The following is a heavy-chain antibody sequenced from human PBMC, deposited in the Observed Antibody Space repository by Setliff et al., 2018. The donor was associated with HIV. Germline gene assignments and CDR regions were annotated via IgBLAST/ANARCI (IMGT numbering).Heavy chain of an antibody. CDR2: ISSSGSTI. Sequence: GGSLRLSCAASGFPFSSYEMNWVRQAPGKGLEWVSYISSSGSTIYYADSVKGRFTISRDNTKNPLYLQMNSLRAEDTAVYYCARGSGYDKGAYHYYYGMDVWGQGTTVTVSS. D-gene: IGHD5-12*01. CDR1: GFPFSSYE. V-gene: IGHV3-48*03. J-gene: IGHJ6*02. CDR3: ARGSGYDKGAYHYYYGMDV.